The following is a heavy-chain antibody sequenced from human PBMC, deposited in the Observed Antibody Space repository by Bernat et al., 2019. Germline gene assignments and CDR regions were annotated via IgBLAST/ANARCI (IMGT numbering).Heavy chain of an antibody. CDR1: GYTFTGYY. Sequence: QVQLVQSGAEVKKPGASVKVSCKASGYTFTGYYMHWVRQAPGQGLEWMGWINPNSGGTNYAQKFQGWVTRTRDTSISTAYMELSRLRSDDTAVYYCARDYISSVTTSDYYYGMDVWGQGTTVTVSS. D-gene: IGHD4-17*01. V-gene: IGHV1-2*04. J-gene: IGHJ6*02. CDR3: ARDYISSVTTSDYYYGMDV. CDR2: INPNSGGT.